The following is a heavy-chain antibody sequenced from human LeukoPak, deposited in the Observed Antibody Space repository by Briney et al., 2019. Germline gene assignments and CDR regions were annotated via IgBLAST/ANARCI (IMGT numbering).Heavy chain of an antibody. CDR3: ARAGGTRVGNAFDI. CDR1: GGSISSGSYY. CDR2: IYTSGST. J-gene: IGHJ3*02. V-gene: IGHV4-61*02. D-gene: IGHD3-16*01. Sequence: SETLSLTCTVSGGSISSGSYYWSWMRQPAGKGLEWIGRIYTSGSTNYNPSLKSRVTISVDTSKNQFSLKLSSVTAADTAVYYCARAGGTRVGNAFDIWGQGTMVTVSS.